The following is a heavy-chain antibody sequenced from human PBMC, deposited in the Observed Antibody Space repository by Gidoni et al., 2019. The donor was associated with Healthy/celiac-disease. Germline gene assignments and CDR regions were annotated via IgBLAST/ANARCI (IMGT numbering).Heavy chain of an antibody. CDR2: ISGSGGST. CDR3: AKDTSWELLGGTDY. D-gene: IGHD1-26*01. J-gene: IGHJ4*02. CDR1: GFAFGSYA. Sequence: EVQMVESGGGLVQPGGSLRLPVAAPGFAFGSYAMSWVRQAPGKGLEWFSVISGSGGSTYYADSVHGLFTISRDNSKNPLYLQMNSLRAEDTAVYYCAKDTSWELLGGTDYWGQGTLVTVSS. V-gene: IGHV3-23*04.